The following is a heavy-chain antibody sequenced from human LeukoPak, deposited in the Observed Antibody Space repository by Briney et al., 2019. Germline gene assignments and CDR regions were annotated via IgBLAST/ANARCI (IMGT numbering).Heavy chain of an antibody. V-gene: IGHV4-59*11. CDR1: AASFSSHY. Sequence: PSETLSLTCAVSAASFSSHYWTWIRQSPGKGLEWIGYISYIGSTNYNPSLKSRATISIDTSRNQFSLKLRSVTAADTAVYYCARDLVTVTKGFDIWGQGTMVSVSS. D-gene: IGHD4-17*01. J-gene: IGHJ3*02. CDR2: ISYIGST. CDR3: ARDLVTVTKGFDI.